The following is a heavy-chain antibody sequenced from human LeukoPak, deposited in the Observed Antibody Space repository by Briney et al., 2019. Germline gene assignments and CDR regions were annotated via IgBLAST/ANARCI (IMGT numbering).Heavy chain of an antibody. J-gene: IGHJ5*02. CDR1: GFTFSSYW. CDR3: AALPAFVSSSWYPWFDP. Sequence: QTGGSLRLSCAASGFTFSSYWMSWVRQAPGKGLEWVSAISGSGGSTYYADSVKGRFTISRDNSKNTLYLQMNSLRAEDTAVYYCAALPAFVSSSWYPWFDPWGQGTLVTVSS. V-gene: IGHV3-23*01. D-gene: IGHD6-13*01. CDR2: ISGSGGST.